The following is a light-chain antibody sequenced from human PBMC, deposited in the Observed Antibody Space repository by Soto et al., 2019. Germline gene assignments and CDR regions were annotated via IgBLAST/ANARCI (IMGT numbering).Light chain of an antibody. CDR1: QSVSSSY. J-gene: IGKJ5*01. CDR3: QQYGSSPWT. CDR2: GAS. V-gene: IGKV3-20*01. Sequence: EIVLTQSPGTLSLSPGERATLSCRASQSVSSSYLAWYQQKPGQAPRLLIYGASRRATGIPDRFSGSGSGTNFTLTISRLEPEDFAVYYCQQYGSSPWTFGQGTRLE.